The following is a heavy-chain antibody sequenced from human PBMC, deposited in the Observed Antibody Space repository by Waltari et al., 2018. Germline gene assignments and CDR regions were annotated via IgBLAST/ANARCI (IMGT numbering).Heavy chain of an antibody. J-gene: IGHJ4*02. CDR1: GFTFSSYG. CDR3: ARDKNGYNRFDY. CDR2: IWYDGSNK. Sequence: QVQLVESGGGVVQPGRSLRLSCAASGFTFSSYGMHWVRQAPGKGREWVAVIWYDGSNKYYADSVKGRFTISRDNSKNTLYLQMNSLRAEDTAVYYCARDKNGYNRFDYWGQGTLVTVSS. V-gene: IGHV3-33*01. D-gene: IGHD5-12*01.